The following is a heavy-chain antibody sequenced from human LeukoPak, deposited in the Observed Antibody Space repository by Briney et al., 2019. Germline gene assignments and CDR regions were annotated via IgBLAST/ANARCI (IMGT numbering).Heavy chain of an antibody. CDR2: IYYSGST. D-gene: IGHD5-12*01. CDR1: GGSIISYY. V-gene: IGHV4-59*08. Sequence: SETLSLTCTVSGGSIISYYWSWIRQPPGKRLEWIGYIYYSGSTNYNPSLKSRVTISVDKSKNQFSLKLSSVTAADTAVYYCARQATGDYFDYWGQGTLVTVSS. CDR3: ARQATGDYFDY. J-gene: IGHJ4*02.